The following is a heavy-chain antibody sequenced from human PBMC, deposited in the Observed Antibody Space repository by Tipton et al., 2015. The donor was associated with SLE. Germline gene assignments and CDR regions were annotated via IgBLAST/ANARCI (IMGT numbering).Heavy chain of an antibody. Sequence: TLSLTCTVSGGSISSGSYYWSWIRQPAGKGLEWIGYIYTSGSTNYNPSLKSRVTISVDTSKNQFSLKLSSVTAADTAVYYCARAYSSSWYKVPDYWGQGTLVTVSS. V-gene: IGHV4-61*09. CDR3: ARAYSSSWYKVPDY. D-gene: IGHD6-13*01. CDR2: IYTSGST. CDR1: GGSISSGSYY. J-gene: IGHJ4*02.